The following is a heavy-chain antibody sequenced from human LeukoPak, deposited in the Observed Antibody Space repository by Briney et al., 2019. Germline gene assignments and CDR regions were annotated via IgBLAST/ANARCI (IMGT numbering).Heavy chain of an antibody. D-gene: IGHD3-10*01. CDR2: IIPIFGTA. J-gene: IGHJ4*02. V-gene: IGHV1-69*05. Sequence: SVKVSCKASGGTFSSYAISWVRQAPGQGLEWMGGIIPIFGTANYAQKLQGRVTMTTDTSTSTAYMELRSLRSDDTAVYYCARLAGMVAPDYWGQGTLVTVSS. CDR1: GGTFSSYA. CDR3: ARLAGMVAPDY.